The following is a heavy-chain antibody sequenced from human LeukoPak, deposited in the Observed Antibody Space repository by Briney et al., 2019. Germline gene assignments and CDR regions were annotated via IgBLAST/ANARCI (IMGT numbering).Heavy chain of an antibody. J-gene: IGHJ4*02. CDR2: IYYSGST. CDR3: ARGRGVRHAQPKFPFDY. CDR1: GGSISSYY. Sequence: SETLSLTCTVSGGSISSYYWSWIRQPPGKGLEWIGHIYYSGSTNYNPSLKSRVTISVDTSKNQFSLKLSSVTAADTAVYYCARGRGVRHAQPKFPFDYWGQGTLVTVSS. D-gene: IGHD3-3*01. V-gene: IGHV4-59*08.